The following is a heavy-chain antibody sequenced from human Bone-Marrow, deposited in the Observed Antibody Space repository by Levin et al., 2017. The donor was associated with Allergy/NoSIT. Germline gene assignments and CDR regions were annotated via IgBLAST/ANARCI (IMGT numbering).Heavy chain of an antibody. CDR2: VSDDGTKI. J-gene: IGHJ4*02. Sequence: GGSLRLSCAASGFTFSASGMHWVRLAPGKGLEWVAVVSDDGTKIYYADSVKGRFIISRDNSKNTLFLQMNSLRPEDTAIYYCARTYDEFWSGSTLGYWGQGTLVTVSS. CDR3: ARTYDEFWSGSTLGY. D-gene: IGHD3-3*01. V-gene: IGHV3-30*03. CDR1: GFTFSASG.